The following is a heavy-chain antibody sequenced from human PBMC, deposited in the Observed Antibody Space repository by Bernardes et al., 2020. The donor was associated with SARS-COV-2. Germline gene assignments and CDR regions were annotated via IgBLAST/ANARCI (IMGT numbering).Heavy chain of an antibody. V-gene: IGHV4-59*01. CDR2: IYYSGST. J-gene: IGHJ4*02. CDR3: ARVRERIKTAPQYFDY. Sequence: SETLSLTCTVSGDSISTYYWNWIRQPPGKGLEWIGYIYYSGSTNYNPSLKSRVTISVDTSKNQFSLKLSSVTAADTAVYYCARVRERIKTAPQYFDYWGQGTLVTVSS. D-gene: IGHD1-1*01. CDR1: GDSISTYY.